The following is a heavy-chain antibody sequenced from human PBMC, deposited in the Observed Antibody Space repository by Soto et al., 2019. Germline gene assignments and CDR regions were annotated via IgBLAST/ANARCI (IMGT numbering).Heavy chain of an antibody. CDR2: IFSNGDT. CDR3: ARDGTYNWV. Sequence: ELQLVASGGGLVQPGGSLRLSGEASGFTVSNNYVRWVRQAPGKGLGWVSLIFSNGDTRYADSVKGRFTISRDSSSNTLYLQMNSLRVEDTAVYYCARDGTYNWVGGQGIHVTVSS. CDR1: GFTVSNNY. D-gene: IGHD1-1*01. V-gene: IGHV3-66*01. J-gene: IGHJ4*02.